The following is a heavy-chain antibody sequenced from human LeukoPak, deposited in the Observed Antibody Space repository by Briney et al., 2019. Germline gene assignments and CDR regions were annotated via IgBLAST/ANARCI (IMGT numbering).Heavy chain of an antibody. Sequence: GRSLRLSCAASGFTFSSYAMHWVRQAPGKGLEWVAVISYDGSNKYYADSVKGRFTISRDNSKNTLYLQMNSLRAEDTAVYYCARGRGSYIVVLPYDYWGQGTLVTVSS. CDR3: ARGRGSYIVVLPYDY. J-gene: IGHJ4*02. CDR1: GFTFSSYA. D-gene: IGHD3-22*01. V-gene: IGHV3-30-3*01. CDR2: ISYDGSNK.